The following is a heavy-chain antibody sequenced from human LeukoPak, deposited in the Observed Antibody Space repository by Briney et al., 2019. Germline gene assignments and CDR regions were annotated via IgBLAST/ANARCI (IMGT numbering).Heavy chain of an antibody. J-gene: IGHJ4*02. D-gene: IGHD6-19*01. Sequence: ASVKVSCKASGYTFTSYGISWVRQAPGQGLEWMGWISAYNGNTNYAQKLQGRVTMTTDTSTSTAYMELRRLRSDDTAVYYCARRRGYSSGWLRGYFDYWGQGTLVTVSS. CDR3: ARRRGYSSGWLRGYFDY. CDR2: ISAYNGNT. V-gene: IGHV1-18*01. CDR1: GYTFTSYG.